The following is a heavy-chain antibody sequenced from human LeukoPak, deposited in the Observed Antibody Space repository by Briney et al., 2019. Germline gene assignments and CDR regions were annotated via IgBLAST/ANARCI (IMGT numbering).Heavy chain of an antibody. CDR2: ISSSSSYI. V-gene: IGHV3-21*01. CDR3: ASYSDPIAAAGTGFDY. Sequence: GGSLRLSCAASGFTFSSYSMSWVRQAPGKGLEWVSSISSSSSYIYYADSVKGRFTISRDNAKNSLYLQMNSLRAEGTAVYYCASYSDPIAAAGTGFDYWGQGTLVTVSS. J-gene: IGHJ4*02. CDR1: GFTFSSYS. D-gene: IGHD6-13*01.